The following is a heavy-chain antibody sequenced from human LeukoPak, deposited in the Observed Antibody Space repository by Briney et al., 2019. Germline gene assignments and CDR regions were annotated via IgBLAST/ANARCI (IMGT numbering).Heavy chain of an antibody. Sequence: SETLSLTCTVSGGSISSGGYYWSWIRQHPGKGLEWIGYIYYSGSTYYNPSLKSRVTISVDTSKNQFSLKLSSVTAADTAVYYCAVTISSTSCYYIGYWGQGTLVTVPS. CDR1: GGSISSGGYY. V-gene: IGHV4-31*03. J-gene: IGHJ4*02. CDR2: IYYSGST. CDR3: AVTISSTSCYYIGY. D-gene: IGHD2-2*01.